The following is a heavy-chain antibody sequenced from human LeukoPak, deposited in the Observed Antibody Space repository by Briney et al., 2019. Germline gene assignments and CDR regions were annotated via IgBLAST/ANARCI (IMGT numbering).Heavy chain of an antibody. CDR2: INPSGGST. Sequence: ASVKVSCKASGYTFTSYYMHWVRQAPGQGLEWMGIINPSGGSTSYAQKFQDRITMTRDTSTSIVYMNLSSLRSEDTAVYYCARGGSSLPFDYWGQGTLVTVSS. CDR3: ARGGSSLPFDY. CDR1: GYTFTSYY. V-gene: IGHV1-46*01. J-gene: IGHJ4*02. D-gene: IGHD2-15*01.